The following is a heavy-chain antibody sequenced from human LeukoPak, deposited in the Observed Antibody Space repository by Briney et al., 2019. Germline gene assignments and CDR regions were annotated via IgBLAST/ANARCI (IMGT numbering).Heavy chain of an antibody. CDR3: ARDRTRGDAAFDY. J-gene: IGHJ4*02. CDR1: GYTFTSYG. D-gene: IGHD2-21*02. V-gene: IGHV1-18*01. Sequence: GASVKVSCKASGYTFTSYGISWVRQAPGQGLEWMGWISAYNGNTNYAQKLQGRVTMTRDTSISTAYMELSRLRSDDTAVYYCARDRTRGDAAFDYWGQGTLVTVPS. CDR2: ISAYNGNT.